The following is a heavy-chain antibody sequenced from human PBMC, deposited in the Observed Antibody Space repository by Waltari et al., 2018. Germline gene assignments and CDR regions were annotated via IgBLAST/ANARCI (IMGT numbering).Heavy chain of an antibody. V-gene: IGHV4-59*11. CDR3: ARGGYGSGSFYYYGMDV. CDR2: IYYSGST. D-gene: IGHD3-10*01. CDR1: GGSISSHY. J-gene: IGHJ6*02. Sequence: QVQLQESGPGLVKPSETLSLTCTVSGGSISSHYWSWIRQPPGKGLEWIGYIYYSGSTNYNPSLKSRVTISVDTSKNQFSLKLSSVTAADTAVYYCARGGYGSGSFYYYGMDVWGQG.